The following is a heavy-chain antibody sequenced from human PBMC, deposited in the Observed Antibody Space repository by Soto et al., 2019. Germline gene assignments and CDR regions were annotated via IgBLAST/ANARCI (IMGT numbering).Heavy chain of an antibody. CDR3: ARRGGGAAAGFDY. Sequence: QVQLQESGPGLVKPSETLSLTCTVSGGSISSYYWSWIRQPPGKGLEWIGYIYYSGSTNYNPSLSSRVTISVDPSKNQFSRKLSSVTAADTAVYYCARRGGGAAAGFDYWGQGTLVTVSS. V-gene: IGHV4-59*08. CDR1: GGSISSYY. CDR2: IYYSGST. D-gene: IGHD6-13*01. J-gene: IGHJ4*02.